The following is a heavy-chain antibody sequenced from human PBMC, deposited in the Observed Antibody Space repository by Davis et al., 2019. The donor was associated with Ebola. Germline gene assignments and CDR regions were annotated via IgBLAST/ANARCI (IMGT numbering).Heavy chain of an antibody. CDR3: AREADYYDSSGYSHYFDY. CDR2: ISSSSSYI. V-gene: IGHV3-21*01. Sequence: PGGSLRLSCAASGFTFSRYTMNWVRQAPGKGLEWVSSISSSSSYIYYADSVKGRFTISRDNAKNSLYLQMNSLRAEDTAVYYCAREADYYDSSGYSHYFDYWGLGTLVTVSS. J-gene: IGHJ4*02. CDR1: GFTFSRYT. D-gene: IGHD3-22*01.